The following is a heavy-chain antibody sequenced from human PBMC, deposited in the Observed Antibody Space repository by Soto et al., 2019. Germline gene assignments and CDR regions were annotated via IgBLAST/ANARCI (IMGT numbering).Heavy chain of an antibody. D-gene: IGHD6-19*01. CDR1: GFTFSSYG. CDR2: ISYDGSNK. V-gene: IGHV3-30*18. Sequence: QVQLVESGGGVVQPGRSLRLSCAASGFTFSSYGMHWVRQAPGKGLEWVAVISYDGSNKYYADSVKGRFTSSRDNSKSTLYLQMNSLRAEDTAVYYCAKPGEQWLVPSWYDYWGQGTLVTVSS. CDR3: AKPGEQWLVPSWYDY. J-gene: IGHJ4*02.